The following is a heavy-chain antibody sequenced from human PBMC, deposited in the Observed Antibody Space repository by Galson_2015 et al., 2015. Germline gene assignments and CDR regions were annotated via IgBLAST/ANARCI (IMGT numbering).Heavy chain of an antibody. D-gene: IGHD6-13*01. Sequence: SETLSLTCTVSGGSISSSSYYWGWIRQPPGKGLEWIGSIYYSGSTYYNPSLKSRVTISVDTSKNQFSLKLSSVTAADTAVYYCARGIPRIAATPHDAFDIWGQGTMVTVSS. J-gene: IGHJ3*02. V-gene: IGHV4-39*07. CDR1: GGSISSSSYY. CDR3: ARGIPRIAATPHDAFDI. CDR2: IYYSGST.